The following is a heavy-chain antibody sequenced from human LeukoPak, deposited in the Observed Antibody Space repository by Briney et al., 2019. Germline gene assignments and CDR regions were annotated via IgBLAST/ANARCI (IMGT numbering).Heavy chain of an antibody. Sequence: PSETLSLTCTVSGGSISGYYWTWIRQPAGKGLEWIGRVYTTGSTNYNPSLKSRVTMSVDTSKNQFSLRLTSVTAADTAVYYCARQSDFWSGYFSVDPWGQGTLVTVSS. CDR3: ARQSDFWSGYFSVDP. V-gene: IGHV4-4*07. J-gene: IGHJ5*02. CDR1: GGSISGYY. CDR2: VYTTGST. D-gene: IGHD3-3*01.